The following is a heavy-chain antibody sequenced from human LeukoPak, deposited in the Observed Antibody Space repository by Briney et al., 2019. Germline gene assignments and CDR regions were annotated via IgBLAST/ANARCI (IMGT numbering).Heavy chain of an antibody. CDR1: GGSISSSSYY. Sequence: SETLSLTCTVSGGSISSSSYYWGWIRQPPGKGLEWMGSIYYSGSTYYNPSLKSRVTISVDTSKNQFSLKLSSVTAADTAVYYCARHSPSYYYDSSGSKDLDYWGQGTLVTVSS. J-gene: IGHJ4*02. D-gene: IGHD3-22*01. CDR3: ARHSPSYYYDSSGSKDLDY. CDR2: IYYSGST. V-gene: IGHV4-39*01.